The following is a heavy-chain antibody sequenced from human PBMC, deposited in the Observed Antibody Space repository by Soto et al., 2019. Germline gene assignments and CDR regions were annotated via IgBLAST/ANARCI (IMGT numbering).Heavy chain of an antibody. CDR3: AKDWWALKRGYYYYGMDV. V-gene: IGHV3-23*01. CDR2: ISGSGGST. D-gene: IGHD1-26*01. J-gene: IGHJ6*02. Sequence: PGGSLRLSCAASGFTFSSYAMSWVRQAPGKGLEWVSAISGSGGSTYYADSVKGRFTISRDNSKKTLYLQMNSLRAEDTAVYYCAKDWWALKRGYYYYGMDVWGQGTTVTVSS. CDR1: GFTFSSYA.